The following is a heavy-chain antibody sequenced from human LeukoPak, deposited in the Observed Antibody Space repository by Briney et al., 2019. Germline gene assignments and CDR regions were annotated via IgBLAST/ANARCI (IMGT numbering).Heavy chain of an antibody. CDR1: GGTFSSYA. D-gene: IGHD6-19*01. Sequence: VASVKVSCKASGGTFSSYAISWVRQAPGQGLEWMGGIIPIFGTANYAQKFQGRVTITADKSTSTAYMELSSLRSEDTAVYYCARVRSGGIAVAGTNYFDYWGQGTLVTVSS. J-gene: IGHJ4*02. CDR2: IIPIFGTA. V-gene: IGHV1-69*06. CDR3: ARVRSGGIAVAGTNYFDY.